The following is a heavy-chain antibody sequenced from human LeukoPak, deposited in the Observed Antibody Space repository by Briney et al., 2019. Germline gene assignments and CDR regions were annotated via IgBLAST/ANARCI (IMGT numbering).Heavy chain of an antibody. CDR1: GGSTSSSSYY. J-gene: IGHJ6*03. D-gene: IGHD2-15*01. V-gene: IGHV4-39*07. CDR3: ARSVEGYCSGGSCYSYSYYMDV. Sequence: SETLSLTCTASGGSTSSSSYYWGWIRQPPGKGMGWIGRGYYGGSTNYNPSLKSRITISVDTSKNQFSLKLNSVTAADTAVYYCARSVEGYCSGGSCYSYSYYMDVWGKGTTVTVSS. CDR2: GYYGGST.